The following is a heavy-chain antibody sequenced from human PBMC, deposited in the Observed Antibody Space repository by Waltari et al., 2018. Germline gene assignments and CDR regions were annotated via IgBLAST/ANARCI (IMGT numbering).Heavy chain of an antibody. CDR2: IYYSGST. CDR1: GGSISSYY. Sequence: QVQLQESGPGLVKPSETLSLTCTVSGGSISSYYWSWIRQPPGKGLEWIGYIYYSGSTNYNPSLKSRVTISVDTSKNQFSLKLSSVTAADTAVYYCARDRGYSSSWHHFDYWGQGTLVTVSS. J-gene: IGHJ4*02. CDR3: ARDRGYSSSWHHFDY. V-gene: IGHV4-59*01. D-gene: IGHD6-13*01.